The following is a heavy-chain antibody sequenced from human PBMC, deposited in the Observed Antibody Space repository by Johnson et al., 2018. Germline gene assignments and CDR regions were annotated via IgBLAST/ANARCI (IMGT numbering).Heavy chain of an antibody. V-gene: IGHV3-21*05. CDR1: VLSFCSYS. CDR3: ARDWSGGACSYRYYVDV. J-gene: IGHJ6*03. D-gene: IGHD3-3*01. Sequence: VQLVESGGGLVQPGGSLRLSCEATVLSFCSYSLNWVRQAPGKGLEWISYISSSSSYIYYADSVKGRFTIPRDNAKNSLYLQMSSLGVDDRAVYYCARDWSGGACSYRYYVDVLGKGTTVTVSS. CDR2: ISSSSSYI.